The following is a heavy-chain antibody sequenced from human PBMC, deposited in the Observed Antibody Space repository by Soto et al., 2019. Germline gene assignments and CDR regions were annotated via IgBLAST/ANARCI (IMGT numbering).Heavy chain of an antibody. J-gene: IGHJ4*02. D-gene: IGHD6-13*01. CDR2: VYNSGST. CDR3: ARYRREAVAGYTLDN. V-gene: IGHV4-59*07. Sequence: PSDTLSLTCTVSGGCISSNYWAWIRQPPGKGLEWIGYVYNSGSTNYNPSLKSRVTISEDTSKRQFSLKVNSMTAADTAVYYCARYRREAVAGYTLDNWGQGILVTVSS. CDR1: GGCISSNY.